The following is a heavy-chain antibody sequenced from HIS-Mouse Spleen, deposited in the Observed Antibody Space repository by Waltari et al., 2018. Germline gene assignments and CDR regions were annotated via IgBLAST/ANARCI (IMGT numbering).Heavy chain of an antibody. D-gene: IGHD6-19*01. V-gene: IGHV3-30*18. J-gene: IGHJ4*02. CDR1: GFTFRRYG. Sequence: QVQLVESGGGVAQPGRSLRLPWAASGFTFRRYGIAWVRQAPGKGLEWVAVISYDGSNKYYADSVKGRFTISRDNSKNTLYLQMNSLRAEDTAVYYCAKASSGWLDYWGQGTLVTVSS. CDR2: ISYDGSNK. CDR3: AKASSGWLDY.